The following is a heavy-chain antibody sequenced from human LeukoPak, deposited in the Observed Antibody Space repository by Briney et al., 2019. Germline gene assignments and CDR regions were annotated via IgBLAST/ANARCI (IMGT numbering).Heavy chain of an antibody. D-gene: IGHD3-16*01. CDR3: AKDGATTGGFDY. CDR2: IRYDGSNK. V-gene: IGHV3-30*02. CDR1: GFTFSSYG. Sequence: GRSLRLSCAASGFTFSSYGMHWVRQAPGKGLEWVAFIRYDGSNKYYADSVKGRFTISRDNSKNTLYLQMNSLRAEDTAVYYCAKDGATTGGFDYWGQGTLVTVSS. J-gene: IGHJ4*02.